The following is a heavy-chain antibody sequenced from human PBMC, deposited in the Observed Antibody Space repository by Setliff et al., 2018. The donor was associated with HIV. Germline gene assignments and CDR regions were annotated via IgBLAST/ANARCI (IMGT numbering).Heavy chain of an antibody. CDR2: IYTSGGT. Sequence: PSETLSLTCTVSGDSISSDSFFWSWIRQPAGKGLEWIGRIYTSGGTNYNPSLKSRVTISIDTSKNQFSVKLTSVTAADTAVYYCARVSMVRGVIRYYNYGMDVWGQGTTVTVSS. J-gene: IGHJ6*02. V-gene: IGHV4-61*02. CDR3: ARVSMVRGVIRYYNYGMDV. D-gene: IGHD3-10*01. CDR1: GDSISSDSFF.